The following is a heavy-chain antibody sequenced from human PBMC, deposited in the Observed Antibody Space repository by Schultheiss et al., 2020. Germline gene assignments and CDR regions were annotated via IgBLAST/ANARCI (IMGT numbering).Heavy chain of an antibody. V-gene: IGHV4-61*05. CDR1: GDSISSSSYY. CDR2: IYYSGST. CDR3: ARVPPPRMVDY. J-gene: IGHJ4*02. Sequence: SETLSLTCTVSGDSISSSSYYWSWIRQAPGKGLEWLGYIYYSGSTNYNPSLKSRVTISVDKSKNQFSLKLSSVTAADTAVYYCARVPPPRMVDYWGQGTLVTVSS. D-gene: IGHD2-8*01.